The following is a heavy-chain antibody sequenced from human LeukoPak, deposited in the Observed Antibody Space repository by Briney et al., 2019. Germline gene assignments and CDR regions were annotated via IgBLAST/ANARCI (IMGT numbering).Heavy chain of an antibody. CDR1: GFTFSSYS. D-gene: IGHD6-19*01. CDR3: ARDFVSGWDPGYYFDY. V-gene: IGHV3-21*01. J-gene: IGHJ4*02. CDR2: ISSRSSFI. Sequence: GGSLRLSCAASGFTFSSYSMNWVRQAPGKGLEWVSSISSRSSFIYYADSVKGRFTISRDNAKNSLYLQMNSLRADDTAVYYCARDFVSGWDPGYYFDYWGQGILVTVSS.